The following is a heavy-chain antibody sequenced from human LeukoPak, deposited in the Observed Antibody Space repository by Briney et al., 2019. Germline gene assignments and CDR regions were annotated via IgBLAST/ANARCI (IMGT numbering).Heavy chain of an antibody. CDR1: GFTFSSYA. J-gene: IGHJ4*02. Sequence: QTGGSLRLSCAASGFTFSSYAMSWVRQAPGKGLEWVSYISSSSSTIYYADSVKGRFTISRDNAKNSLYLQMNSLRDEDTAVYYCARLPHDYGSRPFDYWGQGTLVTVSS. CDR3: ARLPHDYGSRPFDY. D-gene: IGHD4-17*01. CDR2: ISSSSSTI. V-gene: IGHV3-48*02.